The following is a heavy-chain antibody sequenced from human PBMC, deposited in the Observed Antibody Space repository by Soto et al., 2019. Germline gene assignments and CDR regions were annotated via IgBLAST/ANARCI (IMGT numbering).Heavy chain of an antibody. V-gene: IGHV4-30-4*01. CDR3: ARDSIVVVRDYYYYGMDV. CDR2: IYYSGST. J-gene: IGHJ6*02. CDR1: GGSISSGDYY. Sequence: NPSETLSLTCTVSGGSISSGDYYWSWIRQPPGKGLEWIGYIYYSGSTYYNPSLKSRVTISVDTSKNQFSLKLSSVTAADTAVYYCARDSIVVVRDYYYYGMDVWGQGTTVTVSS. D-gene: IGHD3-22*01.